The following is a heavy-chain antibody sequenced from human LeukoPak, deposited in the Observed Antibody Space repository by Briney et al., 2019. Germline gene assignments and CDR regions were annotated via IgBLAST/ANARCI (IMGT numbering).Heavy chain of an antibody. J-gene: IGHJ4*02. Sequence: GGSLRLSCAASGFTFSDYYMSWIRQAPGKGLEWVANIKQDGSEKYYVDSVKGRFTISRDNAKNSLYLQMNSLRDEDTAVYYCARDLSYPHWGQGTLVTVSS. D-gene: IGHD2-2*02. CDR2: IKQDGSEK. CDR1: GFTFSDYY. V-gene: IGHV3-7*01. CDR3: ARDLSYPH.